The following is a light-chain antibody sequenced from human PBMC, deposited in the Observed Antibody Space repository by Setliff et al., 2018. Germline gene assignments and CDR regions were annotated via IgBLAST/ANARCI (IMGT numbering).Light chain of an antibody. CDR1: SSDVGGYNY. CDR3: CSYAGSYTFLYG. CDR2: DVS. Sequence: QSVLTQPRSVSGSPGQSVTISCTGTSSDVGGYNYVSWYQQHPGKAPKLMIYDVSKRPSGVPDRFSGSKSGNTASLTISGLQAEDEADYYCCSYAGSYTFLYGFGTGTKV. J-gene: IGLJ1*01. V-gene: IGLV2-11*01.